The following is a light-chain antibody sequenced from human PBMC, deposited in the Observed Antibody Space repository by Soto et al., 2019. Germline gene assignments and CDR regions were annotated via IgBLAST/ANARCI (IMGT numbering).Light chain of an antibody. V-gene: IGKV3-20*01. CDR2: GAS. Sequence: EIVLTQSPATLSLSPGERATLSCRASQSVSSSYLAWYQQKPGQAPRLLIYGASTRATGIPARFSGSGSGTEFTLAISSLQSEDFAVYYCQQYGSARAFGQGTKVDIK. J-gene: IGKJ1*01. CDR3: QQYGSARA. CDR1: QSVSSSY.